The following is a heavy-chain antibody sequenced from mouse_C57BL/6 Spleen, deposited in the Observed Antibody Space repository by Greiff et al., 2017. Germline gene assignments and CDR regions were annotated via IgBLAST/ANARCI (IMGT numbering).Heavy chain of an antibody. CDR2: IYPGSGNT. CDR3: AREATVAYFDY. CDR1: GYSFTGYY. V-gene: IGHV1-66*01. J-gene: IGHJ2*01. D-gene: IGHD1-1*01. Sequence: VQRVESGPELVKPGASVKISCKASGYSFTGYYRHWVKGRPGQGLEWIGWIYPGSGNTTSNEKFKGKATLTAETSSSTAYRQLSSLTSEDSAVYYWAREATVAYFDYWGHGTTLTVSA.